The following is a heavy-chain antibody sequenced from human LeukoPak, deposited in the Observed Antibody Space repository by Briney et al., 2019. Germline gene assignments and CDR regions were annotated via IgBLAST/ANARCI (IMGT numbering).Heavy chain of an antibody. CDR3: ARASRDGYNQNFDY. J-gene: IGHJ4*02. Sequence: GESQKISCKGLGYSFSSYWNAWVRQRPGKGLEWMGIIYPGGSETRYDPSFQGQVTISADSSTSTAYLQWSSLRASDTAMYYCARASRDGYNQNFDYWGQGTLVTVSS. V-gene: IGHV5-51*01. D-gene: IGHD5-24*01. CDR1: GYSFSSYW. CDR2: IYPGGSET.